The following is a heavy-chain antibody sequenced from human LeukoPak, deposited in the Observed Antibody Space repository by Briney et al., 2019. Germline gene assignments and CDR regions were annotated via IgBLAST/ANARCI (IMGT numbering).Heavy chain of an antibody. V-gene: IGHV1-69*04. CDR2: IIPILGIA. J-gene: IGHJ4*02. CDR3: ARNLYYDSSGYYYSIVDY. D-gene: IGHD3-22*01. CDR1: GGTFSSYA. Sequence: SVKVSCKASGGTFSSYAISWVRQAPGQGLEWMGRIIPILGIANYAQKFQGRVTITADKSTSTAYMELSSLRSEDTAVYYCARNLYYDSSGYYYSIVDYWGQGTLVTVSS.